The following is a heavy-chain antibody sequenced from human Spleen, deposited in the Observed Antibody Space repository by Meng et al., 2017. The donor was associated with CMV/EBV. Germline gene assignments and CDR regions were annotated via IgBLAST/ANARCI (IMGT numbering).Heavy chain of an antibody. CDR3: AKGPGSYYNYFDY. CDR2: ISGSGGST. V-gene: IGHV3-23*01. Sequence: GGSLRLSCAASTFTFNKARQAPGKGLEWVSAISGSGGSTYYADSVKGRFTISRDNSKNTLYLQMNSLRAEDTAVYYCAKGPGSYYNYFDYWGQGTLVTVSS. D-gene: IGHD1-26*01. CDR1: TFTFNK. J-gene: IGHJ4*02.